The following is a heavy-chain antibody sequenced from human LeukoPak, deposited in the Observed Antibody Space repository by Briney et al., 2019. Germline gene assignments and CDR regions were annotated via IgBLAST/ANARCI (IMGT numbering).Heavy chain of an antibody. Sequence: GGSLRLSCAASGFTFSSYSMNWVRQAPGKGLECVSYISSSSSYTNYAESVKGRFTISRDNAKNSLYLQMNSLRAEDTGVYYCARGEAVAGTIYYYYGMDVWGQGTTVTVSS. CDR1: GFTFSSYS. D-gene: IGHD6-19*01. V-gene: IGHV3-21*05. CDR2: ISSSSSYT. J-gene: IGHJ6*02. CDR3: ARGEAVAGTIYYYYGMDV.